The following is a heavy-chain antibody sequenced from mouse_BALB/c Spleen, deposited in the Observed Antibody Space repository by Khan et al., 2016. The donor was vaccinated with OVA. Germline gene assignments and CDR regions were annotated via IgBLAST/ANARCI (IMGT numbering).Heavy chain of an antibody. CDR1: GFTFSSYG. D-gene: IGHD1-1*01. Sequence: EVELVESGGDLVKPGGSLNLSCEASGFTFSSYGMSWLRQTPDKRLEWVATISNGGSYTYFPDIVKGRSTISRDNAKNTPYLQISSLKSEDSAIYYWARNRLTRTTAWLAYWGQGTLVTVFA. CDR2: ISNGGSYT. V-gene: IGHV5-6*01. CDR3: ARNRLTRTTAWLAY. J-gene: IGHJ3*01.